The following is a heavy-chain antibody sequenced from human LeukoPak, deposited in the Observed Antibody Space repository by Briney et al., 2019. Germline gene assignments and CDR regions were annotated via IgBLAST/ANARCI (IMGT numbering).Heavy chain of an antibody. V-gene: IGHV1-46*01. CDR1: GYTFTSYY. D-gene: IGHD2-2*01. J-gene: IGHJ4*02. Sequence: ASVKVSCKASGYTFTSYYMHWVRQAPGQGLEWIGIINPSGGSTSYAQKFQGRVTITADKSTSTAYMELSSLRSEDTAVYYCARDRCSSTSCSGTGGFDYWGQGTLVTVSS. CDR3: ARDRCSSTSCSGTGGFDY. CDR2: INPSGGST.